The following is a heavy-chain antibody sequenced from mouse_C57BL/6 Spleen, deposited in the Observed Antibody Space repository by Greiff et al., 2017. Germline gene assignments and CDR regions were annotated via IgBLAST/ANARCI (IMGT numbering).Heavy chain of an antibody. CDR1: GYTFTDHT. CDR3: ASEFYGYYLAWFAY. D-gene: IGHD2-3*01. J-gene: IGHJ3*01. CDR2: IYPRDGST. V-gene: IGHV1-78*01. Sequence: VQLQQSDAELVKPGASVKISCKVSGYTFTDHTIHWLKQRPEQGLEWIGYIYPRDGSTKYNEKFKGKATLTADKSSSTAYMQLNSLTSEDSAVYFCASEFYGYYLAWFAYWGQGTLVTVSA.